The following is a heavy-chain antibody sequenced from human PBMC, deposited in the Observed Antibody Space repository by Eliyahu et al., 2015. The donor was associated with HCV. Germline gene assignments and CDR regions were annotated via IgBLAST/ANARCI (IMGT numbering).Heavy chain of an antibody. J-gene: IGHJ5*02. CDR2: XNYRGTT. CDR1: GXSLSNDW. D-gene: IGHD2-21*01. Sequence: QVQLQESGPGLVKPSETLSLTCSLSGXSLSNDWWSWIRRPPGKGLEWXGYXNYRGTTDYNPSVKSRVTMSVDTSKDQFSLKLNSVTAADTALYYCARLGRCGADCYSRPHWFDTWGQGTLVTVSS. V-gene: IGHV4-59*01. CDR3: ARLGRCGADCYSRPHWFDT.